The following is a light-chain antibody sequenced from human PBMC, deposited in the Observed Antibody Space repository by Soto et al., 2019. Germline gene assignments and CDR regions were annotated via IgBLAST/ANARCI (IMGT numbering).Light chain of an antibody. CDR1: SSNIGSST. CDR3: ATWDASLHRLV. V-gene: IGLV1-44*01. J-gene: IGLJ2*01. Sequence: QSVLTQPPSASGTPGQRVTISCSGSSSNIGSSTVNWYQQLPGTAPKLLIYSNNQRPSGVPDRFSGSRSGTSASLAISGLHSEDEADYYCATWDASLHRLVFGGGTKLTVL. CDR2: SNN.